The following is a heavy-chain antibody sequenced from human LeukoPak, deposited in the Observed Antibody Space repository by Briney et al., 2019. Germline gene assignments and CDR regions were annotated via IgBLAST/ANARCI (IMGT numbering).Heavy chain of an antibody. CDR3: ARGKSSGWYSGARFDL. Sequence: PSETLSLTCAVYGGSFSGYYWSWLRQPPGKGLEWIGEINHSGSTNYNPSLKSRVTISVDTSKNQFSLKLTSVTAADTAMYYCARGKSSGWYSGARFDLWGQGTLVTVSS. J-gene: IGHJ5*02. V-gene: IGHV4-34*01. CDR2: INHSGST. D-gene: IGHD6-19*01. CDR1: GGSFSGYY.